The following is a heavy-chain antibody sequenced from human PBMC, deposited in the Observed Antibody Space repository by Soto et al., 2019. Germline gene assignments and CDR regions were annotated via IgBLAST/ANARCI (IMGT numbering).Heavy chain of an antibody. D-gene: IGHD2-21*01. CDR2: IKEDGREK. J-gene: IGHJ4*02. CDR3: ARDPHYYWGSVLFEL. Sequence: EVQLVESGGGLVQPGGSLRLSCAASGFIFRSYWMTWVRQAPGKRLEWVANIKEDGREKYYLDSVKGRFTLSRDNAKNSMYLQMNSLRAEDTAVYYCARDPHYYWGSVLFELWGQGTLVTVSS. CDR1: GFIFRSYW. V-gene: IGHV3-7*05.